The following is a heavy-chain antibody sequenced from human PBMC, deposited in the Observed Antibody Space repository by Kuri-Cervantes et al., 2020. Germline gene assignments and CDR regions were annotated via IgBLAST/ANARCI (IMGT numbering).Heavy chain of an antibody. CDR2: ISAYNGNT. D-gene: IGHD1-26*01. J-gene: IGHJ5*02. CDR3: ARRIVGWVEDWFDP. CDR1: GYTFTSYY. V-gene: IGHV1-18*04. Sequence: ASVKVSCKASGYTFTSYYMHWVRQAPGRGLEWMGWISAYNGNTNYAQKLQGRVTMTTDTSTSTAYMELRSLRYDDTAVYYCARRIVGWVEDWFDPWGQGTLVTVSS.